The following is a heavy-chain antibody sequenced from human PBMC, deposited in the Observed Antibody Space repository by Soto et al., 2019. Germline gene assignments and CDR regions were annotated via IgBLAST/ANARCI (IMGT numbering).Heavy chain of an antibody. Sequence: PSETLSLTCTVSGGSINTYYWSWIRQPPGKGLEWVGYIYYSGSTNYNPSLKSRVTISVDTSKNQFSLKLSSVTAADTAVYYCARAGITGGPHYWGQGTLVTVPQ. V-gene: IGHV4-59*01. CDR2: IYYSGST. CDR3: ARAGITGGPHY. D-gene: IGHD1-20*01. J-gene: IGHJ4*02. CDR1: GGSINTYY.